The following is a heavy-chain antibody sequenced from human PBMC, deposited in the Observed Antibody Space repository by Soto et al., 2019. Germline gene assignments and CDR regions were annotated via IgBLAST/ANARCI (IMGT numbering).Heavy chain of an antibody. Sequence: SETLCLTCTVSGGSISSYYWSWIRQPPGKGLEWIGYIYYSGSTNYNPSLKSRVTISVDTSKNQSSLKLSSVTAADTAVYYCARMVATLIDYWGQGTLVTVSS. CDR2: IYYSGST. D-gene: IGHD5-12*01. V-gene: IGHV4-59*01. CDR1: GGSISSYY. J-gene: IGHJ4*02. CDR3: ARMVATLIDY.